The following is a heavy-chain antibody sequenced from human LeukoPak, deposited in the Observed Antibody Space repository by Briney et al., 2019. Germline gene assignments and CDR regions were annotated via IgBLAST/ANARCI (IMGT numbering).Heavy chain of an antibody. CDR2: IYHSGIT. J-gene: IGHJ4*02. V-gene: IGHV4-59*07. CDR1: GGSISSYY. CDR3: ARAWATDYFDY. Sequence: SDTLSLTCTVSGGSISSYYWSWIRQPPGKGVEWIGDIYHSGITNYNPSLKSRVTMSVYTSKNQVSLKLSSVTVADTAVYYCARAWATDYFDYWGQGTLVTVSS.